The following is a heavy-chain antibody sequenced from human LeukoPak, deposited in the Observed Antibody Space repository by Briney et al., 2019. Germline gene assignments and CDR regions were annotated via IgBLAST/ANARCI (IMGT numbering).Heavy chain of an antibody. Sequence: GGSLRLSCAASGFTFSSYAMSWVRQAPGKGLEWVSAISGSGGSTYYADSVKGRFTTSRDNSKNTLYLQMNSLRAEDTAVYYCAKVGAYSSSWYGQYYFDYWGQGTLVTVSS. V-gene: IGHV3-23*01. J-gene: IGHJ4*02. CDR2: ISGSGGST. CDR3: AKVGAYSSSWYGQYYFDY. CDR1: GFTFSSYA. D-gene: IGHD6-13*01.